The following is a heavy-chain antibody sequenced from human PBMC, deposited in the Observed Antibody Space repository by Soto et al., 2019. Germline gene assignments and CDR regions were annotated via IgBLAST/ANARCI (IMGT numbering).Heavy chain of an antibody. CDR1: GYTFTSYD. D-gene: IGHD2-2*01. J-gene: IGHJ6*03. CDR3: ARVAHRGVVVPAAMYNYYYYYMDV. CDR2: MNPNSGNT. V-gene: IGHV1-8*01. Sequence: ASVKVSCKASGYTFTSYDINWVRQATGQGLEWMGWMNPNSGNTGYAQKFQGRVTMTRNTSISTAYMELSSLRSEDTAVYYCARVAHRGVVVPAAMYNYYYYYMDVWGKGTTVTVSS.